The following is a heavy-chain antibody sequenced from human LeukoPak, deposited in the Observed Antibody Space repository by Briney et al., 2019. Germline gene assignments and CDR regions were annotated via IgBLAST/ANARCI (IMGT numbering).Heavy chain of an antibody. J-gene: IGHJ4*02. CDR1: GYTFSSNW. Sequence: GESLKISCKASGYTFSSNWIGWVRQMPGKGLEWMGIIYPGDSDTRYSPSFQGQVTISADKSISTAYLQWSSLKASDTAMYYCARMMVRGVFRYFDYWGQGTLVTVSS. V-gene: IGHV5-51*01. D-gene: IGHD3-10*01. CDR2: IYPGDSDT. CDR3: ARMMVRGVFRYFDY.